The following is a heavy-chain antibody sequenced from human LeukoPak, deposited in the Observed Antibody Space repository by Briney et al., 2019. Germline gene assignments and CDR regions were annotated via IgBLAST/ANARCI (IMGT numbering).Heavy chain of an antibody. D-gene: IGHD4/OR15-4a*01. CDR3: ARQSKGAEFDP. V-gene: IGHV4-39*01. J-gene: IGHJ5*02. Sequence: SETLSLTCTVSGGSISSSSYYWGWIRQPPGKRLEWIGSIYYSGSTYYNPSLKSRVTISVDTSKNQFSLKLSSVTAADTAVYYCARQSKGAEFDPWGQGTLVTVSS. CDR2: IYYSGST. CDR1: GGSISSSSYY.